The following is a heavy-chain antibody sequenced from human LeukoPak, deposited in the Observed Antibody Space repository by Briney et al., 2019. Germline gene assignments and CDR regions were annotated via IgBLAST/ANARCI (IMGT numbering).Heavy chain of an antibody. CDR1: GYTFTSYY. V-gene: IGHV1-46*01. CDR3: ARGVHVRVYDSNPHYGHY. CDR2: INPSTGST. D-gene: IGHD3-22*01. J-gene: IGHJ4*02. Sequence: ASVKVSCKASGYTFTSYYIFWVRQAPGQGLEWMGIINPSTGSTSYSQKFQGRVTMIRDMSTSTVYMELSSLRSEDTAFYYCARGVHVRVYDSNPHYGHYWGQGTLVTVSS.